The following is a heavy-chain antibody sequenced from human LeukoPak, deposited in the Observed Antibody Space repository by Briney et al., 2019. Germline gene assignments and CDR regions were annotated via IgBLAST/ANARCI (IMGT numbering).Heavy chain of an antibody. J-gene: IGHJ4*02. V-gene: IGHV1-2*02. CDR3: ARALYSSSWYARTFHPEHFDY. Sequence: GASVKVSCKASGYTFTCYYMHWVRQAPGQGLEWMGWINPNSGGTNYAQKFQGRVTMTRDTSISTAYMELSRLRSDDTAVYYCARALYSSSWYARTFHPEHFDYWGQGTLVTVSS. CDR2: INPNSGGT. CDR1: GYTFTCYY. D-gene: IGHD6-13*01.